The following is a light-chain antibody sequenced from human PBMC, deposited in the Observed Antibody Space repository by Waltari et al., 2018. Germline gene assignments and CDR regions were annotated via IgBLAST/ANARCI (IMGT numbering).Light chain of an antibody. CDR3: QQRTNWIT. V-gene: IGKV3-11*01. J-gene: IGKJ5*01. CDR2: GAS. CDR1: QSVSSS. Sequence: EIVLTQSPATLSLSPGARATLSCRASQSVSSSLAWYQHKPGHDPRLLIYGASNRAPGIPARFSGSGSGTDLTLTISSLEPEDFVVYYCQQRTNWITLGQGTRLEIK.